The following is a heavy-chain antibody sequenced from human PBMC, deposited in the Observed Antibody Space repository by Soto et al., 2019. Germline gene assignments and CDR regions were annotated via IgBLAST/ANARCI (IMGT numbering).Heavy chain of an antibody. Sequence: PGGSLRLSCAASGFTFSSYAMHWVRQAPGKGLEWVAVISYDGSNKYYADSVKGRFTISRDNSKNTLYLQMNSLRAEDTAVYYCARDRYYYDSSGYWGDYYYYGMDVWGQGTTVTVSS. J-gene: IGHJ6*02. CDR3: ARDRYYYDSSGYWGDYYYYGMDV. D-gene: IGHD3-22*01. CDR1: GFTFSSYA. V-gene: IGHV3-30-3*01. CDR2: ISYDGSNK.